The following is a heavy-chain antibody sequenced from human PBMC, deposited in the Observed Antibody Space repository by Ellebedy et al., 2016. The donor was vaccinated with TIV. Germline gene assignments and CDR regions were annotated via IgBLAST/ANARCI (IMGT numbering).Heavy chain of an antibody. CDR3: ARILCAGDCSQFGFDY. Sequence: GESLKISCAASAFTFSSYWMHWVRQAPGKGLVWVSRINSDGSSTSYADSVKGRFTISRDNAKNTLYLQMNSLRAEDTAVYYCARILCAGDCSQFGFDYWGQGTLVTVSS. J-gene: IGHJ4*02. CDR2: INSDGSST. D-gene: IGHD2-21*02. CDR1: AFTFSSYW. V-gene: IGHV3-74*01.